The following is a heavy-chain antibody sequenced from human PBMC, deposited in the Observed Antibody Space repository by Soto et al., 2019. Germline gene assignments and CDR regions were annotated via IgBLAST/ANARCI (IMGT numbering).Heavy chain of an antibody. V-gene: IGHV4-59*08. CDR1: GGSISSYY. D-gene: IGHD2-2*01. Sequence: SETLSLTCTVSGGSISSYYWSWIRQPPGKGLEKIGYIYYSGSTNYNPSLKSRVTISVDTSKNQFSLKLSSVTAADTAVYYCASSPGGRIPAAMAYYYYMDVWGKGTTVTVSS. J-gene: IGHJ6*03. CDR3: ASSPGGRIPAAMAYYYYMDV. CDR2: IYYSGST.